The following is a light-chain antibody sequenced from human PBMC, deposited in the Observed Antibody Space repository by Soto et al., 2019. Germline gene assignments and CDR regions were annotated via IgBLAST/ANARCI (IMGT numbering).Light chain of an antibody. Sequence: DVQMTQSPSTVSASVGDRVTITCRASQSINRRLAWYQQKPGRAPKVLIYKASSLKSGVPSRFSGSGSGTEFTLTISSLQPDDFATYYCQQYNSYSITFGQRTRLEIK. CDR1: QSINRR. CDR3: QQYNSYSIT. V-gene: IGKV1-5*03. J-gene: IGKJ5*01. CDR2: KAS.